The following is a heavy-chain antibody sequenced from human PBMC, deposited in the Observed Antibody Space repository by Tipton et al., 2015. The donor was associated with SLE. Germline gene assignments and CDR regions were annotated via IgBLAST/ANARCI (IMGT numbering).Heavy chain of an antibody. CDR2: IYHSGST. D-gene: IGHD1-26*01. Sequence: TLSLTCTVSGGSISSHSWNWIRQPPGKGLEWIGYIYHSGSTYYNPSLKSRVTISVDRSKNQFSLKLRSVTAADTSVYYCASGNYYYMDVWGKGTTVTVSS. V-gene: IGHV4-30-2*01. J-gene: IGHJ6*03. CDR1: GGSISSHS. CDR3: ASGNYYYMDV.